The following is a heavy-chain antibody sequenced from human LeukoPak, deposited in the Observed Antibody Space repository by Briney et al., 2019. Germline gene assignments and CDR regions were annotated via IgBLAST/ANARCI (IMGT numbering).Heavy chain of an antibody. CDR1: GFTFSNAW. J-gene: IGHJ4*02. D-gene: IGHD5-24*01. CDR2: IKSKTDGGTT. V-gene: IGHV3-15*01. Sequence: GGSLRLSCAASGFTFSNAWMSWVRQAPGKGLEWVGRIKSKTDGGTTDYAAPVKGRFTISRDDSKNTLYLQMNSLKTEDTAVYYCTTDQRGYNKRYFDYWGQGTLVTVSS. CDR3: TTDQRGYNKRYFDY.